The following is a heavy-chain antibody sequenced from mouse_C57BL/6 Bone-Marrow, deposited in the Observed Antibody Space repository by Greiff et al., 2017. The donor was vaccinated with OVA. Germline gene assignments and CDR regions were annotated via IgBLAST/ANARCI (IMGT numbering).Heavy chain of an antibody. D-gene: IGHD1-1*01. CDR3: ASFGSRAWFAY. Sequence: QVQLQQPGAELVKPGASVKLSCKASGYTFTSYWMQWVKQRPGQGLEWIGEIDPSDSYTNYNQKFKGKATLTVDTSSSTAYMQLSSLTSEDSAVYYCASFGSRAWFAYWGQGTLVTVSA. J-gene: IGHJ3*01. CDR2: IDPSDSYT. V-gene: IGHV1-50*01. CDR1: GYTFTSYW.